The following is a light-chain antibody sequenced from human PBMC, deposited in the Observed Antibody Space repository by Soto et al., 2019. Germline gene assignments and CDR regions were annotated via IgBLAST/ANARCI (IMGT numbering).Light chain of an antibody. Sequence: DIPMTQSPSAMSASVGDRVTITCRPSQAINNYLAWFQQKLGKAPKRLIFGASRLQSGVPSRFSGSGSGTEFTLTITNLQPEDFATYYCLQEDSYPLTFGGGTKVEIK. CDR1: QAINNY. CDR3: LQEDSYPLT. J-gene: IGKJ4*01. CDR2: GAS. V-gene: IGKV1-17*03.